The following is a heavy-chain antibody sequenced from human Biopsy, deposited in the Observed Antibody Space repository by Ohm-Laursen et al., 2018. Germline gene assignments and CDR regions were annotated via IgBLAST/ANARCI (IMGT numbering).Heavy chain of an antibody. CDR1: GFTFSDYA. V-gene: IGHV3-33*01. Sequence: SLRLSCAAPGFTFSDYAMHWVRQAPGKGLEWVAVIWHDGSNKYYADSVKGRFTISRDNAQNSLYLHMNSLRAEDTAVYYCARLNSGTYDASDLWGQGTMVIVSS. CDR3: ARLNSGTYDASDL. D-gene: IGHD1-26*01. CDR2: IWHDGSNK. J-gene: IGHJ3*01.